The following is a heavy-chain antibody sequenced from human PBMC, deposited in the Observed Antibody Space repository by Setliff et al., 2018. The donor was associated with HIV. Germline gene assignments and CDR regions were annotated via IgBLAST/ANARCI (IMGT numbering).Heavy chain of an antibody. CDR3: AKSTGSVSGTYYFDN. D-gene: IGHD3-10*01. V-gene: IGHV3-43D*04. CDR2: INWAGSRT. CDR1: GFTFDDYA. J-gene: IGHJ4*02. Sequence: PGGSLRLSCAASGFTFDDYAMYWVRQAPGKGLEWVSLINWAGSRTFYAESVRGRFTTSRDNSKNFLYLEMNSLRDDDTALYFCAKSTGSVSGTYYFDNWGQGTLVTVSS.